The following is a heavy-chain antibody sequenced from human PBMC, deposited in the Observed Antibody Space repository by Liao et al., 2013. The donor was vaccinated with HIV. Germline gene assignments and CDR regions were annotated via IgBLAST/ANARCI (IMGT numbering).Heavy chain of an antibody. CDR2: IHYSGNT. CDR1: GGSISNYY. CDR3: VRGDPWGNIDY. V-gene: IGHV4-59*01. J-gene: IGHJ4*02. D-gene: IGHD1-26*01. Sequence: QVQLQQSGPGLVKPSETLSLTCSVFGGSISNYYWSWVRQPPGKEMEWLGYIHYSGNTNYNPSLKSRVTMLVDTSKNQFSLKLNSVTAADTAVYYCVRGDPWGNIDYWGQGALVTVSS.